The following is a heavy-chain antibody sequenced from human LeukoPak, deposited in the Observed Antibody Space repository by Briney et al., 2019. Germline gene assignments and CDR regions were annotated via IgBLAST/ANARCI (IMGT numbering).Heavy chain of an antibody. V-gene: IGHV3-49*04. CDR3: ISSEEPVGATNS. J-gene: IGHJ4*02. CDR1: GFTFGDYA. D-gene: IGHD1-26*01. CDR2: IRSKAYGGTT. Sequence: GRSLRLSCTASGFTFGDYAMSWVRQAPGKGLEWVGFIRSKAYGGTTEYAASVKGRFTISRDDSKSIAYLQMNSLKTEDTAVYYCISSEEPVGATNSWGKGPLFTGSS.